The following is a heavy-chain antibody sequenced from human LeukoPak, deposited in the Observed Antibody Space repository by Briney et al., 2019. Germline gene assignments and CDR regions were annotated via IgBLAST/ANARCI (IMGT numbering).Heavy chain of an antibody. CDR2: ISWNSSSI. J-gene: IGHJ4*02. CDR1: GFIFNNYA. Sequence: GGSLRLSCAGSGFIFNNYAMHWVRQPPGKGLEWVSGISWNSSSIDYADSVKGRFTISKDNAKNTVYLQMNSLRAEDTAVYYCVSFYETYWGRGTLVTVSS. D-gene: IGHD2/OR15-2a*01. CDR3: VSFYETY. V-gene: IGHV3-9*01.